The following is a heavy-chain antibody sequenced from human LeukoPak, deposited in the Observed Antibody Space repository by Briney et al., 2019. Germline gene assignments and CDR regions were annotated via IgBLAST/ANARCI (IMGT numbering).Heavy chain of an antibody. CDR2: ISSSSSTI. Sequence: GGSLRLSCAASGFTFSSYSMNWVRQAPGKGLEWVSYISSSSSTIYYADSVKGRFTISRDNSKNTLYLQMNSLRAEDTAVYYCAKDFAEDCSSSSCYLEWGFPAGGFDYWGQGTLVTVSS. CDR1: GFTFSSYS. CDR3: AKDFAEDCSSSSCYLEWGFPAGGFDY. D-gene: IGHD2-2*01. V-gene: IGHV3-48*01. J-gene: IGHJ4*02.